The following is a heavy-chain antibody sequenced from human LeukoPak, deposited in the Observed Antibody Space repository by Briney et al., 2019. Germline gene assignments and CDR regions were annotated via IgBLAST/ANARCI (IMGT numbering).Heavy chain of an antibody. D-gene: IGHD3-10*01. CDR3: AKEGVTRDYCFDY. V-gene: IGHV4-59*01. CDR2: IHYGGST. Sequence: SETLSLTCTVSGGSISTYSWGWIRQPPGKGLEWIANIHYGGSTDYNPSLRSRVTITADTSRNQFSLRLSSVTAADTGVYYCAKEGVTRDYCFDYWGQGTLVTVSS. J-gene: IGHJ4*02. CDR1: GGSISTYS.